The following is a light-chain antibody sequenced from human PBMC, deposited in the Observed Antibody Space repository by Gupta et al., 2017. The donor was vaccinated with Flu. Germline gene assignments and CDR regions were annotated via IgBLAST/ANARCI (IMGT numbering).Light chain of an antibody. CDR3: VLSDNSIAV. CDR2: DNS. Sequence: VVTQAPSLPVSPAGTVTLPCGSSTGPVTSGQLPYWFPQRPGQAPRTLIYDNSNKHSGTPARFSGSILGGKAALTISGAQAEDEAEYYGVLSDNSIAVFGGGTKLTVL. CDR1: TGPVTSGQL. J-gene: IGLJ3*02. V-gene: IGLV7-46*01.